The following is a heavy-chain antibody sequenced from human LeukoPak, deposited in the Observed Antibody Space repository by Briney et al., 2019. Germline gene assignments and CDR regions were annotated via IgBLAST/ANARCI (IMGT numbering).Heavy chain of an antibody. Sequence: PGGSLRLSCAASAFTFIDHGMHWVRQAPGKGLEWVSLISGDGGSTYYADSVKGRFTISRDNSKNTLFLQMNSLRAEDTAVYYCAKSGKALGSCSGGTCYSVDCWGQGTLVTVSS. V-gene: IGHV3-23*01. J-gene: IGHJ4*02. CDR2: ISGDGGST. D-gene: IGHD2-15*01. CDR1: AFTFIDHG. CDR3: AKSGKALGSCSGGTCYSVDC.